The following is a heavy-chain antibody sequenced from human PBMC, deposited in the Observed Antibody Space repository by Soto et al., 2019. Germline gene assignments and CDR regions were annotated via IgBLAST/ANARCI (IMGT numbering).Heavy chain of an antibody. Sequence: SETLSLTCTVSGGSISSGGYYWSWIRQHPGKGLEWIGYIYYSGSTHYNPSLKSRVTISVDTSKNQFSLKLSSVTAADTAVYYCARGYSSSWSLYYFDYWGQGTLVTVSS. J-gene: IGHJ4*02. CDR2: IYYSGST. D-gene: IGHD6-13*01. CDR1: GGSISSGGYY. CDR3: ARGYSSSWSLYYFDY. V-gene: IGHV4-31*03.